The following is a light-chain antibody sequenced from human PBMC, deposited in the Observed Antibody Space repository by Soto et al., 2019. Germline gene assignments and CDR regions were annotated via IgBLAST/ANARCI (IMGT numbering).Light chain of an antibody. CDR1: QSVGHMF. V-gene: IGKV3-20*01. CDR3: QQYGSSYPWT. CDR2: GAS. Sequence: EIVLTQSPDTLSLSPGDRATLSCRASQSVGHMFLAWFQQKPGQAPRLLIYGASSRATGIPDRFSGSGSGTDFTLTIRRLEPEDFAVYYCQQYGSSYPWTFGQGTKVDIK. J-gene: IGKJ1*01.